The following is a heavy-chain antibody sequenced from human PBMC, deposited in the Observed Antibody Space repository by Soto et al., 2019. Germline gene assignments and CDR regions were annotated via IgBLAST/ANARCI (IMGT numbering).Heavy chain of an antibody. V-gene: IGHV4-30-4*01. CDR2: IYYSGST. J-gene: IGHJ4*02. CDR1: GGSISSGDYY. CDR3: AGYTAMVTYYFDY. D-gene: IGHD5-18*01. Sequence: QVQLQESGPGLVKPSQTLSLTCTVSGGSISSGDYYWSWIRQPPGKGLEWIGYIYYSGSTYYNPSLKSRVTIAVDTSKNQFSLKLSSVTAADTAVYYCAGYTAMVTYYFDYWGQGTLVTVSS.